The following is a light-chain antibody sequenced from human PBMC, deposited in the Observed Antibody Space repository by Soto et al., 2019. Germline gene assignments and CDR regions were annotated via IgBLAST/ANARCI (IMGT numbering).Light chain of an antibody. V-gene: IGLV2-14*01. CDR2: EVS. CDR3: SSYTSSSPYV. Sequence: QDELTQPASVSVSPGQSITISCTGTSSDVGGYNYVSWYQQHPGKAPKLMIYEVSNRPSGVSNRFSGSKSGNTASLTISGLQAEDEADYYCSSYTSSSPYVFGTGTKVTVL. CDR1: SSDVGGYNY. J-gene: IGLJ1*01.